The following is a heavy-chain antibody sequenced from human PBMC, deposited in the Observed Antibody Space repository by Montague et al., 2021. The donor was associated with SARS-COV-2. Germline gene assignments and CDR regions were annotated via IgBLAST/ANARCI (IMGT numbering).Heavy chain of an antibody. J-gene: IGHJ6*02. Sequence: SETRSLTCRVSGDSISTSTWWTWVRQTPLKGLEWIGEIFHSGTXXXNPXXXSRVSISVDKSNNQFSLRLSSLIAADTAVYYCATLSRRTAAGTRDYFGLDVWGQGTTVVVSS. CDR3: ATLSRRTAAGTRDYFGLDV. D-gene: IGHD6-13*01. CDR2: IFHSGTX. CDR1: GDSISTSTW. V-gene: IGHV4-4*02.